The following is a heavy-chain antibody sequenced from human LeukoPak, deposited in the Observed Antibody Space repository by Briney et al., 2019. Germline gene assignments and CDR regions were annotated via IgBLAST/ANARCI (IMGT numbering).Heavy chain of an antibody. V-gene: IGHV4-59*01. CDR2: IYYSGTT. CDR1: GGSISNYY. J-gene: IGHJ4*02. CDR3: ARGVYIAAAQYGY. D-gene: IGHD6-13*01. Sequence: PSETLTLTCTVSGGSISNYYWSWIRQPPGKGLEWIGYIYYSGTTNYNPSLKSRVTISVDTSKNQFSLKLNSVTAADTAVYYCARGVYIAAAQYGYWGQGTLVTVSS.